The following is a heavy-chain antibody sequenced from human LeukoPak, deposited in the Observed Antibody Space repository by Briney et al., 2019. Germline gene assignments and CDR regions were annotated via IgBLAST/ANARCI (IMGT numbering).Heavy chain of an antibody. J-gene: IGHJ4*02. D-gene: IGHD4-11*01. CDR2: IYYSGST. V-gene: IGHV4-39*01. CDR1: GGSISSSSYY. Sequence: SETLSLTCTVSGGSISSSSYYWGWIRQPPGKGLEWIGSIYYSGSTYYNPSLKSRVTISVDTSKNQFSLKLSSVTAADTAVYYCARHLYRSPFDYWGQGTLVTVSS. CDR3: ARHLYRSPFDY.